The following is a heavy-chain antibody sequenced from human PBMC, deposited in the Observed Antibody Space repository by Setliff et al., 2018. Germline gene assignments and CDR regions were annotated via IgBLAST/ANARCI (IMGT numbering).Heavy chain of an antibody. CDR1: GFTFSSFE. J-gene: IGHJ4*02. D-gene: IGHD3-22*01. Sequence: GGSLRLSCAASGFTFSSFEMNWVRQAPGKGLEWVSYISGSGSTTYYADSVRGRFTIYRDNAKSALDLQMNSLRAEDTAVYYCARVYFYDSKQPPDYWGQGTLVTVSS. CDR3: ARVYFYDSKQPPDY. CDR2: ISGSGSTT. V-gene: IGHV3-48*03.